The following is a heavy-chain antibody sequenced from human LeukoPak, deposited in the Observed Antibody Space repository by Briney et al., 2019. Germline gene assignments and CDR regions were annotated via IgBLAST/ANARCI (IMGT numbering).Heavy chain of an antibody. CDR2: IKSKTDGGTT. CDR1: GFTFSSAW. J-gene: IGHJ5*02. D-gene: IGHD6-6*01. CDR3: TTDPSIAAPVWFDP. Sequence: PGGPLRLSCAASGFTFSSAWMSWVRQAPGKGLEWVGRIKSKTDGGTTDYAAPVKGRFTISRDDSKNTLYLQMNSLKTEDTAVYYCTTDPSIAAPVWFDPWGQGTLVTVSS. V-gene: IGHV3-15*01.